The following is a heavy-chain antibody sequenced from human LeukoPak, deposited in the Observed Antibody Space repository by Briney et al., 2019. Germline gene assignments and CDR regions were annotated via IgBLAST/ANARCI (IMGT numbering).Heavy chain of an antibody. J-gene: IGHJ4*02. CDR3: AKDQSHGPGY. Sequence: PGGSLRLSCAASGFTFNTSGMHWVRQAPGKGLEWVAVISYDGNNKYHADSVRGRFTISRDNSKNTLYLQMNSLRAEDTAVYYCAKDQSHGPGYWGQGTLVTVSS. CDR2: ISYDGNNK. V-gene: IGHV3-30*18. CDR1: GFTFNTSG.